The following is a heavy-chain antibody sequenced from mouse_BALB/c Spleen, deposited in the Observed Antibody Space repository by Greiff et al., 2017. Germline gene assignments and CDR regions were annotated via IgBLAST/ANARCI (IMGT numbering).Heavy chain of an antibody. CDR3: AREGLGHYFDY. CDR1: GFTFSSFG. V-gene: IGHV5-17*02. Sequence: EVQRVESGGGLVQPGGSRKLSCAASGFTFSSFGMHWVRQAPEKGLEWVAYISSGSSTIYYADTVKGRFTISRDNPKNTLFLQMTSLRSEDTAMYYCAREGLGHYFDYWGQGTTLTVSS. CDR2: ISSGSSTI. D-gene: IGHD4-1*01. J-gene: IGHJ2*01.